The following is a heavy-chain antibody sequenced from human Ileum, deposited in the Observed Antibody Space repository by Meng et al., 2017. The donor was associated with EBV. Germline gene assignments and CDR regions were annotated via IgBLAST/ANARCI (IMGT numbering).Heavy chain of an antibody. CDR3: ARDFGPHQLWY. V-gene: IGHV4-4*02. CDR1: GGSNGSSNW. Sequence: QVQLQQSGPGRVKAVGTLSLTCAVSGGSNGSSNWWSWVRQPPGKGLEWMGEIYHSGSTNYNPSLKSRVTISVDKSKNQFSLKLSSVTAADTAVYYCARDFGPHQLWYWGQGTLVTVSS. D-gene: IGHD3-16*01. CDR2: IYHSGST. J-gene: IGHJ4*02.